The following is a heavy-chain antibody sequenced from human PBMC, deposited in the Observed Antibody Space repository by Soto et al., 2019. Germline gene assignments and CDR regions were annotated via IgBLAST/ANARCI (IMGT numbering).Heavy chain of an antibody. D-gene: IGHD5-18*01. V-gene: IGHV4-39*01. CDR1: GGSISSSSYY. CDR3: AAENTAKIDY. Sequence: SETLSLTCTVSGGSISSSSYYWGWIRQPPGKGLEWIGSIYYSGSTYYNPSLKSRVTISVDTSKNQFSLKLSSVTAADTAVYYCAAENTAKIDYWGQGTLVTVSS. CDR2: IYYSGST. J-gene: IGHJ4*02.